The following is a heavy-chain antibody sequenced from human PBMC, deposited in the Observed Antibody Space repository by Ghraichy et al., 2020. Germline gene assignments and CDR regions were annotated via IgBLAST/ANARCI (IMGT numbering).Heavy chain of an antibody. D-gene: IGHD6-19*01. V-gene: IGHV3-7*01. CDR3: AGGSGWLVTV. CDR1: GFTFSTYW. CDR2: IKQDGSEE. J-gene: IGHJ3*01. Sequence: GESLNISCAASGFTFSTYWMNWVRQAPGKGLEWVAIIKQDGSEEIYVDSVKGRFTISRDNADKSLYLQMTSLTAEDTAVYYCAGGSGWLVTVWGQGTKVTVSS.